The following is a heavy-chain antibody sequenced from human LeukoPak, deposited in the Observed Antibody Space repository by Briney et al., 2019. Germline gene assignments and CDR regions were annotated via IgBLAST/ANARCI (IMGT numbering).Heavy chain of an antibody. Sequence: GGSLRLSCAASGFTVSNNYMSCVRQAPGKGLEWVSVIYSGGSTYYADSAKGRFTISRDNSKNTLYLQMNSLRDEDTAMYYCAIDAFDIWGQGTMVTISS. CDR2: IYSGGST. CDR1: GFTVSNNY. V-gene: IGHV3-53*01. J-gene: IGHJ3*02. CDR3: AIDAFDI.